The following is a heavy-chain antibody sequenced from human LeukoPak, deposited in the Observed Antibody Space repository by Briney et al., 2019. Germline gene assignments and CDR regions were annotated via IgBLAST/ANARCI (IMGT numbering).Heavy chain of an antibody. J-gene: IGHJ3*02. CDR2: IRYDGSNK. CDR1: GFTFSDYG. CDR3: AKLRSGWRNDALDI. Sequence: GGSLRLSCAASGFTFSDYGMHWVRQAPGKGLEWVAFIRYDGSNKYYTDSVKGRFTISRDNSKNTLYLQLNSLRAEDTAVYYCAKLRSGWRNDALDIWGQGTMVTVSS. D-gene: IGHD6-19*01. V-gene: IGHV3-30*02.